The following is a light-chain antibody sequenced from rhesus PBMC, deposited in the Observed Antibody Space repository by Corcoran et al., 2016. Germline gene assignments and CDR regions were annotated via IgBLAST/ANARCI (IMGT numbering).Light chain of an antibody. CDR2: KAS. V-gene: IGKV1-22*01. CDR1: QSINSW. Sequence: DIQMTQSPSSLSASVGDTVTITCRANQSINSWLDWYQQKPGKAPKLRIYKASSLETGVPSRFSGSGSGTDFTLTVRSLQPEDFATYYCLQYTTTPFSFGPGTKLDI. CDR3: LQYTTTPFS. J-gene: IGKJ3*01.